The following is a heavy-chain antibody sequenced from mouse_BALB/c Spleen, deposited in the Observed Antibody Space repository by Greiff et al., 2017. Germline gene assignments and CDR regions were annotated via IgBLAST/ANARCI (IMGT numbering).Heavy chain of an antibody. CDR3: ARDGNYGDYLDY. Sequence: EVQGVESGGGLVKPGGSLKLSCAASGFTFSSYAMSWVRQTPEKRLEWVASISSGGSTYYPDSVKGRFTISRDNARNTLFLQMTSLRSEDTAMYYCARDGNYGDYLDYWGQGTTLTVSS. V-gene: IGHV5-6-5*01. CDR2: ISSGGST. J-gene: IGHJ2*01. D-gene: IGHD2-1*01. CDR1: GFTFSSYA.